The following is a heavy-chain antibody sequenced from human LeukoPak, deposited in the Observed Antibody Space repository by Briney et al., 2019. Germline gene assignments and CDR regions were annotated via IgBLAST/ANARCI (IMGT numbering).Heavy chain of an antibody. D-gene: IGHD3-3*01. J-gene: IGHJ1*01. Sequence: GASVKVSCKASGYTFSDCYVHWVRQAPGQGLEWMGWINPNSGGTNYEQKFQGRVTMTTDTSISTAYMELSRLRSDDTALYYCARALYWNGYSLWGQGTLVTVSS. V-gene: IGHV1-2*02. CDR2: INPNSGGT. CDR1: GYTFSDCY. CDR3: ARALYWNGYSL.